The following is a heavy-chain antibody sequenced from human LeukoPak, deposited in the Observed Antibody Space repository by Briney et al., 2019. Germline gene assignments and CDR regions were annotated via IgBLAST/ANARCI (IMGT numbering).Heavy chain of an antibody. J-gene: IGHJ6*03. CDR2: IYYSGST. CDR1: GGSISSYY. Sequence: SETLSLTCTVSGGSISSYYWSWIRQPPGKGLEWIGYIYYSGSTNYNPSLKSRVTISVDTSKNQFSLKLSSVTAADTAVYYCARVSGVAKEYYYYYMDVWGKGTTVTVSS. D-gene: IGHD3-3*01. V-gene: IGHV4-59*01. CDR3: ARVSGVAKEYYYYYMDV.